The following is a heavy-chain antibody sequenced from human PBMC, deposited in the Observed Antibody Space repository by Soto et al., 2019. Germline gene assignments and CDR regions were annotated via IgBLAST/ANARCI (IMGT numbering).Heavy chain of an antibody. CDR2: IYYSGST. CDR1: GGFISSSSYH. CDR3: AFSTGITGTTGYYYYYMDV. V-gene: IGHV4-39*01. Sequence: SETLSLTCTVFGDSGGFISSSSYHWGWIRQPPGKGLAWIGNIYYSGSTYYNPSLKSRVTISVDTSKNQFSLKLSSVTAADTAVYYCAFSTGITGTTGYYYYYMDVWGKGTTVTVSS. J-gene: IGHJ6*03. D-gene: IGHD1-7*01.